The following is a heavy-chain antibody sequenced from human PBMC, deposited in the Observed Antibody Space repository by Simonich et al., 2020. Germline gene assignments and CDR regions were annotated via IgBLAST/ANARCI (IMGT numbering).Heavy chain of an antibody. D-gene: IGHD6-13*01. CDR2: IYHSGST. CDR1: GYSLRRCYY. J-gene: IGHJ6*02. CDR3: ARVGYSNYYYYGMDV. Sequence: QVQLQESGPGLVTPSEPLSLTCAVSGYSLRRCYYWGWYRQPPGKGLDWSGSIYHSGSTYYNPSLKSRVTISVDTSKNQFSLKLSSVTAADTAVYYCARVGYSNYYYYGMDVWGQGTTVTVSS. V-gene: IGHV4-38-2*01.